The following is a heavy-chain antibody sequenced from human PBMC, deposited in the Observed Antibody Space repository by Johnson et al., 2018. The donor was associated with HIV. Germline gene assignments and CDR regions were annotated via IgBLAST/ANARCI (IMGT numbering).Heavy chain of an antibody. CDR3: ARDLLIAYCGCDCWDAFDI. CDR1: GFTFSNAW. CDR2: IKSKTDGGTR. V-gene: IGHV3-15*01. D-gene: IGHD2-21*02. J-gene: IGHJ3*02. Sequence: VQLVESGGGLVKPGGSLRLSCAASGFTFSNAWMNWVRQAPGKGLEWVGRIKSKTDGGTRDYAAPVKGRFTISRDNSKNTLYLQMNSLRAEDTAVYYCARDLLIAYCGCDCWDAFDIWGQGTMVTVSS.